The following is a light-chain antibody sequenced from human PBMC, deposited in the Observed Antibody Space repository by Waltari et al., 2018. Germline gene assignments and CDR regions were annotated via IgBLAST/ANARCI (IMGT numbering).Light chain of an antibody. CDR3: MQSIELPT. CDR1: DSLLHTDGKTY. CDR2: EVS. Sequence: VLTQTPPSLSVTPGQPASISCKSGDSLLHTDGKTYLYWYLQQSGQSPELLIYEVSGRFSGVPDRISGSGSGTDFTLKISRVEAEDVGVYYCMQSIELPTFGQGTRLEIK. J-gene: IGKJ5*01. V-gene: IGKV2D-29*02.